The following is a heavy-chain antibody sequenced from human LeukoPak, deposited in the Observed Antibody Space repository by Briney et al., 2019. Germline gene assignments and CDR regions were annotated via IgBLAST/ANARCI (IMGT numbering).Heavy chain of an antibody. CDR3: ARVSRSTHIVVLVAVNMDV. V-gene: IGHV3-20*04. D-gene: IGHD2-15*01. Sequence: GGSLRLSCAASGFTFYDYDMTGVRHAPGKGLEWVSGINWNGGSTDYADSVKGRFTISRDNAKNSLYLQMNSLIAEDTAFYYCARVSRSTHIVVLVAVNMDVWGKGTTVIVSS. J-gene: IGHJ6*03. CDR2: INWNGGST. CDR1: GFTFYDYD.